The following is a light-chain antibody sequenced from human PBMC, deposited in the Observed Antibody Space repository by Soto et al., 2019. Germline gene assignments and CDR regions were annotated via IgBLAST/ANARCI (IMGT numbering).Light chain of an antibody. Sequence: DIQMTQSPPSLSASVGDRVTITCRASQGIRNFVAWYQQKPGKAPKLLIYAASTLQSGVPSRFSGSGSGTDFTPTTNSMEPGDGATSSCQKYSSVPVFGTGTKVQIK. CDR2: AAS. J-gene: IGKJ3*01. CDR1: QGIRNF. V-gene: IGKV1-27*01. CDR3: QKYSSVPV.